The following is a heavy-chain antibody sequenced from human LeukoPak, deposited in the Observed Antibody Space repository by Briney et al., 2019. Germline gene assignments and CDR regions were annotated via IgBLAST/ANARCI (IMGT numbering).Heavy chain of an antibody. CDR2: INPSGGGT. J-gene: IGHJ3*02. D-gene: IGHD4-17*01. V-gene: IGHV1-46*01. CDR1: GYTFTSYY. Sequence: VASVKVSCKASGYTFTSYYMHWVRQAPGQGLEWMGIINPSGGGTSYAQKFQGRVTMTRDTSTSTVYMELSSLRSEDTAVYYCARDDDYGDYLEAFDIWGQGTMVTVSS. CDR3: ARDDDYGDYLEAFDI.